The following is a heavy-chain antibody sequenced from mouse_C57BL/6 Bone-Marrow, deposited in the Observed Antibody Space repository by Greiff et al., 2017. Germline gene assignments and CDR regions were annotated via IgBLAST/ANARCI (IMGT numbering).Heavy chain of an antibody. CDR1: GYAFTNYL. CDR3: ARDYYGSHFDY. CDR2: INPGSGGT. D-gene: IGHD1-1*01. Sequence: VQLQQSGAELVRPGTSVKVSCKASGYAFTNYLIEWVKQRPGQGLEWIGVINPGSGGTNYNEKFKGKATLTADKSSSTAYMQLSSLTSEDSAVYVCARDYYGSHFDYWGQGTTLTVSS. J-gene: IGHJ2*01. V-gene: IGHV1-54*01.